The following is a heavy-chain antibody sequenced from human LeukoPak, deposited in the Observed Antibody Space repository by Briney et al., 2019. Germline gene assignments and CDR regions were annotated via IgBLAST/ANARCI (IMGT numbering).Heavy chain of an antibody. V-gene: IGHV4-4*07. J-gene: IGHJ4*02. D-gene: IGHD1-26*01. CDR1: GASISSYY. CDR2: IYTSGST. CDR3: ARARGGSGSYGQFDY. Sequence: SETLSLTCTVSGASISSYYWTWIRQPAGEGLEWIGRIYTSGSTNYNPSLKSRVTMSVDTSKNQFSLKLSSVTAADTAVYYCARARGGSGSYGQFDYWGQGPLVTVSS.